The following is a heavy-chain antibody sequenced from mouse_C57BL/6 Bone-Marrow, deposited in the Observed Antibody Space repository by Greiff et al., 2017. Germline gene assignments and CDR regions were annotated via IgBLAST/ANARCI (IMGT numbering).Heavy chain of an antibody. CDR3: AREPSTVVADD. D-gene: IGHD1-1*01. V-gene: IGHV5-17*01. CDR2: ISSGSSTI. CDR1: GFTFSDYG. J-gene: IGHJ2*01. Sequence: EVHLVESGGGLVKPGGSLKLSCAASGFTFSDYGMHWVRQAPEKGLEWVAYISSGSSTIYYADTVKGRFTISRDNAKNTLFLQMTSLRSEDTAMYYCAREPSTVVADDWGQGTTLTVSS.